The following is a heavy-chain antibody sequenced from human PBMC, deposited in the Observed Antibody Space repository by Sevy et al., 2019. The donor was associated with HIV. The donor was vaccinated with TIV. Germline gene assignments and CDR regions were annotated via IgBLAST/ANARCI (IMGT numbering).Heavy chain of an antibody. D-gene: IGHD3-22*01. CDR1: GGTFSSYA. J-gene: IGHJ3*02. Sequence: SVKVSCKAFGGTFSSYAISWVRQAPGQGLEWMGGIIPISATANYAQKFQGRVTITADESTSTAYMEMSGLRSEDTAVYYWASTDYYDSYGYYLYAFDIWGQGTVVTVSS. CDR2: IIPISATA. CDR3: ASTDYYDSYGYYLYAFDI. V-gene: IGHV1-69*13.